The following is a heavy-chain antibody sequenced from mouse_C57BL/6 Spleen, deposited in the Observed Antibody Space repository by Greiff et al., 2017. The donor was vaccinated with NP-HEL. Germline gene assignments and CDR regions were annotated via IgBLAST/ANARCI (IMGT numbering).Heavy chain of an antibody. Sequence: ESGPGLVKPSQSLSLTCSVTGYSITSGYYWNWIRQFPGNKLEWMGYISYDGSNNYNPSLKNRISITRDTSKNQFFLKLNSVTTEDTATYYCARDHSSGYSYWGQGTSVTVSS. V-gene: IGHV3-6*01. CDR1: GYSITSGYY. CDR2: ISYDGSN. CDR3: ARDHSSGYSY. J-gene: IGHJ4*01. D-gene: IGHD3-2*02.